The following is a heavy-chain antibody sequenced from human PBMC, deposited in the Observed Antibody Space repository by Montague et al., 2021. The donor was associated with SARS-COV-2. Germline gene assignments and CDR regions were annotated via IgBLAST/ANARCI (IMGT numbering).Heavy chain of an antibody. CDR1: GFTFSNYA. CDR3: AKDYNIYDTSGLFDP. CDR2: ISSDGINN. D-gene: IGHD3-22*01. V-gene: IGHV3-30*18. J-gene: IGHJ5*02. Sequence: SLRLSCAASGFTFSNYATHWVRQAPGKGLEWVASISSDGINNKYADSVKGRFTISRDNSKNTLFLQMNSLRLEDTAVYYCAKDYNIYDTSGLFDPWGQGTLVTVSS.